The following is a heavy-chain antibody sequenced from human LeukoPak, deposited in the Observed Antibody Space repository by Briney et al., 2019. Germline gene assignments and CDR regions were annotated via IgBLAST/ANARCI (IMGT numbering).Heavy chain of an antibody. CDR3: TTIAAAGIHY. V-gene: IGHV3-73*01. D-gene: IGHD6-13*01. Sequence: GGSLKLSCAASGFTFSGSAMHWVRQASGKGLEWVGRIRSKANSYATAYAASVKGRFTISRDDSKNTAYLQMSSLKTEDTAVYYCTTIAAAGIHYWSQGTLVTVSS. CDR2: IRSKANSYAT. CDR1: GFTFSGSA. J-gene: IGHJ4*02.